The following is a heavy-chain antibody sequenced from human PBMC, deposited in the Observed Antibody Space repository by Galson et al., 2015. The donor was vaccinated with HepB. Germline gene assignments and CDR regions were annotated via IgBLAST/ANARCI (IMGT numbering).Heavy chain of an antibody. D-gene: IGHD6-13*01. CDR3: AKLSSSWNIGAFDY. CDR1: GFTFSSYA. V-gene: IGHV3-23*01. J-gene: IGHJ4*02. Sequence: SLRLSCAASGFTFSSYAMSWVRQAPGKGLEWVSSIIGSGGSTFYADSVKGRFTISRDNPKNTLYLQMNSLRAEDAAVYYCAKLSSSWNIGAFDYWGQGTLVTVSS. CDR2: IIGSGGST.